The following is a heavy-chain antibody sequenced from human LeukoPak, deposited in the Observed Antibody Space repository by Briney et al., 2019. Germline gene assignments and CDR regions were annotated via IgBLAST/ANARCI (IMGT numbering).Heavy chain of an antibody. CDR2: INPNSGGT. Sequence: ASVKVSCKASGYTFTGYYMHWVRQAPGQGLEWMGWINPNSGGTNYAQKFQGRVTMTRDTSISTAYMELSRLRSDDTAVYYCARDPSYNDYGGNNWFDPWGQGTLVTVSS. D-gene: IGHD4-23*01. V-gene: IGHV1-2*02. CDR3: ARDPSYNDYGGNNWFDP. CDR1: GYTFTGYY. J-gene: IGHJ5*02.